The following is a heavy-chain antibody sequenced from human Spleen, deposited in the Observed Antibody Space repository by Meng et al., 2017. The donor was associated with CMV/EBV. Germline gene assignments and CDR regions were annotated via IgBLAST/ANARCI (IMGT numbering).Heavy chain of an antibody. Sequence: ASVKVSCKASGYKFIDFYVHWVRQAPGQGLEWMGWIDPNSGDTNYQRKFQGRVTLTRDTSISTAYMELSRLRSDDTAAYYCAREEGITGTTGFDYWGQGTLVTVSS. CDR2: IDPNSGDT. CDR1: GYKFIDFY. D-gene: IGHD1-7*01. CDR3: AREEGITGTTGFDY. J-gene: IGHJ4*02. V-gene: IGHV1-2*02.